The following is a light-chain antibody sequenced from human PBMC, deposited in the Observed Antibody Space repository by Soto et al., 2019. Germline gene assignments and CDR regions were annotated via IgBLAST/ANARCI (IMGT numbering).Light chain of an antibody. CDR2: DNQ. CDR3: GTWDSSLTIGVI. CDR1: SSNVGKNF. J-gene: IGLJ2*01. Sequence: QSVLTQPPSVSAAPGQKVSISCSGSSSNVGKNFVSWYQHVPGKAPKLLIYDNQKRPSGIPDRFSASKSGTLATLVITGLQTGDEADYYCGTWDSSLTIGVIFGGGTKVTV. V-gene: IGLV1-51*01.